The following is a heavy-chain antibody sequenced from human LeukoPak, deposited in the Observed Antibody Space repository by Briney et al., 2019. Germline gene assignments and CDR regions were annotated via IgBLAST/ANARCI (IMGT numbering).Heavy chain of an antibody. CDR1: GGSISSYY. Sequence: SETLSLTCTVSGGSISSYYWSWIRQPPGKGLEWIGYIYTSGSTNYNPSLKSRVTISVDTSKNQFSLKLSSVTAADTAAYYCARHARSSAGHGRGYYYYYMDVWGKGTTVTVSS. D-gene: IGHD3-10*01. CDR2: IYTSGST. J-gene: IGHJ6*03. CDR3: ARHARSSAGHGRGYYYYYMDV. V-gene: IGHV4-4*09.